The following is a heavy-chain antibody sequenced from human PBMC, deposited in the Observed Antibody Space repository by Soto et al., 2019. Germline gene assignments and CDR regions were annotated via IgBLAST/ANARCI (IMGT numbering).Heavy chain of an antibody. J-gene: IGHJ6*02. D-gene: IGHD6-19*01. V-gene: IGHV3-30-3*01. Sequence: QVQLVESGGGVVQPGRSLRLSCAASGFTFSSYAMHWVRQAPGKGLEWVAVISYDGSNKYYADSVKGRFTISRDNSKNTLYLQMNSLRAEDTAVYYCARDQPRIAVAGNSPTYGMDVWGQGTTVTVSS. CDR2: ISYDGSNK. CDR1: GFTFSSYA. CDR3: ARDQPRIAVAGNSPTYGMDV.